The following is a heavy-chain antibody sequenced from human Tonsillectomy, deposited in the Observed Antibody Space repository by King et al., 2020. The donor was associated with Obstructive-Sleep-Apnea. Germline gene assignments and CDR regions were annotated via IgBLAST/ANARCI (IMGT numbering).Heavy chain of an antibody. CDR1: GFTVSSNY. J-gene: IGHJ4*02. V-gene: IGHV3-53*04. Sequence: VQLVESGGGLVQPGGSLRLSCAASGFTVSSNYMSWVRQAPGKGLEWVSLIYGGGSTNYADSVKGRFTISRHNSKNTLYLQMNSLRAEDTAVYYFARSLPYYDILTGSIYYFDYWGQGTLVTVSS. CDR3: ARSLPYYDILTGSIYYFDY. D-gene: IGHD3-9*01. CDR2: IYGGGST.